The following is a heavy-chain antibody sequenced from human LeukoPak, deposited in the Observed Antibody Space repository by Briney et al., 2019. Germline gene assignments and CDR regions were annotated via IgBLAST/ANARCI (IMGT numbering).Heavy chain of an antibody. CDR3: ASRIVGATARFDP. Sequence: GASLKISCKGSGYSFTSYWIGWVRQMPGKGLEWMGIIYPGDSDTRYSPSFQGQVTISADKSISTAYLQWSSLKASDTAMYYCASRIVGATARFDPWGQGTLVTVSS. J-gene: IGHJ5*02. CDR1: GYSFTSYW. V-gene: IGHV5-51*01. D-gene: IGHD1-26*01. CDR2: IYPGDSDT.